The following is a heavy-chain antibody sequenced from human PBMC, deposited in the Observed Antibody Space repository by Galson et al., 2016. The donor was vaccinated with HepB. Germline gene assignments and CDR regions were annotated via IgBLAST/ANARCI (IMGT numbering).Heavy chain of an antibody. CDR2: INHSGII. CDR3: ARPSRLHDTFDI. Sequence: ETLSLTCAVSGGSFSDYYWSWIRQPPGKGLEWVGEINHSGIINYNPSLKSRVTISLDTSNKQFSLKVSSVTAADTAVYYCARPSRLHDTFDIWGQGTMVTVSS. D-gene: IGHD1-1*01. V-gene: IGHV4-34*01. J-gene: IGHJ3*02. CDR1: GGSFSDYY.